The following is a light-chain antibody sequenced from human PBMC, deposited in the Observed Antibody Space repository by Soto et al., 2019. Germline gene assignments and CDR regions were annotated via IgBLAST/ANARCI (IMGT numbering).Light chain of an antibody. J-gene: IGLJ2*01. Sequence: SALTQPASMSGSPGQSITISCTATTSDVGNYNLVSWYQQSPGKPPKLIIYDIIFRPSGVSNRFSGSKSGHTASLTISGLQAADEADYYCSSYTGTSPVVFGGGTKLTVL. CDR2: DII. CDR3: SSYTGTSPVV. CDR1: TSDVGNYNL. V-gene: IGLV2-14*02.